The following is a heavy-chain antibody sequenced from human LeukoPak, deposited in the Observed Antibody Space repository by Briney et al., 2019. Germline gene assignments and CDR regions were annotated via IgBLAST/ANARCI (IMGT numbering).Heavy chain of an antibody. V-gene: IGHV3-30*18. J-gene: IGHJ4*02. CDR1: GFTFSSYG. Sequence: GRSLRLSCAASGFTFSSYGMHWVRQAPGKGLEWVAVISYDGSNKYYADSVKGRFTISRDNSKNTLYLQMNSLRAEDTAVYYCAKMFKIFIAVAGTIDYWGQGTLVTVSS. CDR3: AKMFKIFIAVAGTIDY. CDR2: ISYDGSNK. D-gene: IGHD6-19*01.